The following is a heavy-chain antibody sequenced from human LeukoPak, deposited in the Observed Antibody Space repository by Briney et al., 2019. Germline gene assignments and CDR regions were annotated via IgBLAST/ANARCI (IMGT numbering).Heavy chain of an antibody. Sequence: ASVKVSSKASGGTFSSYAISWVRQAPGQGLEWMGGIIPIFGTADYAQKFQGRVTITADESTSTAYMELSSLRSEDTAVYYCARGSYGPRAFDYWGQGTLVTVSS. CDR2: IIPIFGTA. CDR3: ARGSYGPRAFDY. CDR1: GGTFSSYA. D-gene: IGHD5-18*01. V-gene: IGHV1-69*13. J-gene: IGHJ4*02.